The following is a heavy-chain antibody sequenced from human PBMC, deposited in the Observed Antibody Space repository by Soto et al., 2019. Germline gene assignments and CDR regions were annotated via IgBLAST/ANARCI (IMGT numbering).Heavy chain of an antibody. CDR1: GFTFSSYW. V-gene: IGHV3-7*01. D-gene: IGHD6-6*01. Sequence: EVQLVESGGGLVQPGGSLRLSCAASGFTFSSYWMSWVRQAPGKGLEWVANIKQDGSEKYYVESVKGRFSISRDNATNSLYLQMNGLRAEDTAVYYCARDSRIAARPVFFWFDPWGQGTLVTVSS. J-gene: IGHJ5*02. CDR3: ARDSRIAARPVFFWFDP. CDR2: IKQDGSEK.